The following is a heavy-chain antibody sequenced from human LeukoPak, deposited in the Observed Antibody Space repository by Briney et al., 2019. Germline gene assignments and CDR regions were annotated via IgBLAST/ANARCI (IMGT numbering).Heavy chain of an antibody. Sequence: GGSLRLSCAASGFTFSRHAMSWVRQAPGKGLEWVSTISGSGVDTYYADSMKGRFTISRDNSKNTLHLQMNSLGAEDTAVYYCAKDRGEGDAFDIWGQGTMVTVSS. CDR1: GFTFSRHA. V-gene: IGHV3-23*01. J-gene: IGHJ3*02. CDR3: AKDRGEGDAFDI. D-gene: IGHD3-16*01. CDR2: ISGSGVDT.